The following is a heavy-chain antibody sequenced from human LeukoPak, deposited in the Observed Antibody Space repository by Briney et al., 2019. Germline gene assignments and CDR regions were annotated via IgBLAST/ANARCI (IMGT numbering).Heavy chain of an antibody. Sequence: SETLSLTCTVSGGSISSYYWSWIRQPPGKGLEWIGYIYYSGSTNYNPSLKSRVTISVDTSKNQFSLKLSSVTAADTAVYYCAVGYCSSTSCSRGAEYFQHWGQGTLVTVSS. CDR1: GGSISSYY. D-gene: IGHD2-2*01. CDR3: AVGYCSSTSCSRGAEYFQH. CDR2: IYYSGST. V-gene: IGHV4-59*12. J-gene: IGHJ1*01.